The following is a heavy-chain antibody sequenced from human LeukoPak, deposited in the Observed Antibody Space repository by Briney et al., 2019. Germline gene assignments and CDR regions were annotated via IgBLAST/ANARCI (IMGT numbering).Heavy chain of an antibody. CDR3: ARIKSDYGDYSWFDP. CDR2: ISSSSSYI. CDR1: GFTFSNYN. D-gene: IGHD4-17*01. Sequence: AGSLRLSCAASGFTFSNYNMNWVRQAPGKGLEWVSSISSSSSYIYYADSVKGRFTISRDNAKNSLYLQMNRLRAEDTAVYYCARIKSDYGDYSWFDPWGQGTLVTVSS. J-gene: IGHJ5*02. V-gene: IGHV3-21*01.